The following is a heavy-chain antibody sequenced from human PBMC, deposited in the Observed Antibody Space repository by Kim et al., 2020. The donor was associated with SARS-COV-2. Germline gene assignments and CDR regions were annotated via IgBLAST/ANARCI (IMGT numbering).Heavy chain of an antibody. CDR1: GYTFTNYL. CDR3: ARDGSGSRIYSYYVMDV. Sequence: ASVKVSCKASGYTFTNYLLFWVRQAPGQRLEWMGWINAGKGNTNYSQKFQGRVTITRDTSASTGYMELCSLRSEDTAVYYCARDGSGSRIYSYYVMDVWG. D-gene: IGHD3-10*01. V-gene: IGHV1-3*01. CDR2: INAGKGNT. J-gene: IGHJ6*02.